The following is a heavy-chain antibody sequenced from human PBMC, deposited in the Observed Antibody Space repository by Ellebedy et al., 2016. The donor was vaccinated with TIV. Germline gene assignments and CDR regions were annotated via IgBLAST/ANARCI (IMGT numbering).Heavy chain of an antibody. CDR3: AKDLRGGGLDY. Sequence: GGSLRLSXAASGFSFSDSYMSWIRQAPGKGLEWVSYISSGGTTIHYADSVKGRFTISRDNAKNSLYLQMNSLRAEDTAVYYFAKDLRGGGLDYWGQGTLVTVSS. CDR1: GFSFSDSY. J-gene: IGHJ4*02. D-gene: IGHD3-16*01. CDR2: ISSGGTTI. V-gene: IGHV3-11*01.